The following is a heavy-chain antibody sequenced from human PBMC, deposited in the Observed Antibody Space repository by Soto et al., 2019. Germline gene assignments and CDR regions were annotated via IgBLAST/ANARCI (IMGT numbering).Heavy chain of an antibody. D-gene: IGHD5-12*01. CDR3: AGHVDTVAPAGY. CDR2: IYYSGST. V-gene: IGHV4-31*03. CDR1: GGSISSGGYY. Sequence: SETLCLTCTVSGGSISSGGYYWSWIRQHPGKGLEWIGYIYYSGSTYYNPSLKSRVTISVDTSKNQFSLKLSSVTAADTAVYYCAGHVDTVAPAGYWGQGTLVTVS. J-gene: IGHJ4*02.